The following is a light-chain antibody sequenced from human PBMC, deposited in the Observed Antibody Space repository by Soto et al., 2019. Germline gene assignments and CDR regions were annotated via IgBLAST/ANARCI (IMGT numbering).Light chain of an antibody. J-gene: IGLJ1*01. CDR1: SSDVGGYNY. V-gene: IGLV2-14*01. CDR2: DVS. Sequence: QSVLTQPASVSGSPGPSITISCTGTSSDVGGYNYVSWYQQHPGKAPKLMIYDVSNRPSWVSNRFSGSKSGNTASLTISGLQAEDEADYYCSSYTSSSTFYVFGTGTKLTVL. CDR3: SSYTSSSTFYV.